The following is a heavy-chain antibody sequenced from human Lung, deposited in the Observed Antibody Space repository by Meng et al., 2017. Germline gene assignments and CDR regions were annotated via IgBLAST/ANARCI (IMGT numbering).Heavy chain of an antibody. J-gene: IGHJ4*02. CDR1: GYTSTDFL. Sequence: QVQLVQSGPEVMKPGAPLMMSCRTSGYTSTDFLLHWVRQAPGQGLEWLGTINCYTSGTAYARKFQGRITLTRDTSTTTVYMDLGSLGSDDTAFYYCAREKSPGHFDYFGQGILVTVSS. CDR2: INCYTSGT. CDR3: AREKSPGHFDY. V-gene: IGHV1-46*01.